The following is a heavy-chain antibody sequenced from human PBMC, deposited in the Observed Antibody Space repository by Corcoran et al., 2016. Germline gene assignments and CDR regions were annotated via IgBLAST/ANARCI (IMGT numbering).Heavy chain of an antibody. CDR1: GFSFSDYY. CDR2: ISSSGSSI. J-gene: IGHJ4*02. CDR3: ASGGGKLPSRY. D-gene: IGHD1-26*01. V-gene: IGHV3-11*01. Sequence: QVQLVESGGDLVKPGGSLRLSCAASGFSFSDYYMSWIRQAPGKGLEWISYISSSGSSIYYADSVKGRFTISRDNARISLYLQMNSLRAEDTAMYYCASGGGKLPSRYWGQGTLVTVSS.